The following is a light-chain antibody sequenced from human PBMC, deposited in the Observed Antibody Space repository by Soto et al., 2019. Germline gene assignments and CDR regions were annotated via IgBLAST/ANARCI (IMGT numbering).Light chain of an antibody. Sequence: EIVLTQSPGTLSLSPGERATLSCSSSQSIRSHYLAWYQQKPGQAPRLLIYGASDRATGIPDRFSGSGSGTDFTLTISRLEPEDFAVYYCQQYGSSPLTFGPGTKVDI. CDR2: GAS. CDR1: QSIRSHY. J-gene: IGKJ1*01. V-gene: IGKV3-20*01. CDR3: QQYGSSPLT.